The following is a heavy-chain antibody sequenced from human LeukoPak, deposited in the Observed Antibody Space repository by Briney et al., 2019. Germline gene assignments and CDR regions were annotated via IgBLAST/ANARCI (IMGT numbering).Heavy chain of an antibody. D-gene: IGHD2-15*01. CDR3: ASCISGALLK. V-gene: IGHV3-9*01. J-gene: IGHJ3*01. CDR1: GFTFDDYA. CDR2: ISWNSGSI. Sequence: GGSLRLSCAASGFTFDDYAMHWVRHAPGKGLEWVSGISWNSGSIGYADSVKGRFTISRDNAKNSLYLQMNSLRAEDTALYYCASCISGALLKWGQGTMVTVSS.